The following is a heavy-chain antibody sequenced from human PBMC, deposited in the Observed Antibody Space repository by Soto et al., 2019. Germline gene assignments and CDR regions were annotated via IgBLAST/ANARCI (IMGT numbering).Heavy chain of an antibody. D-gene: IGHD3-16*01. Sequence: QITLKESGPTLVEPTQTLTLTCTYSGFSLRTTGVGVGWIRQPPGKALEWLGIIYWNDDNRYSPSLKNRFTLTSDISKSQVVLTMPNMDPVDTATYYCAHTWGLPFDYWGQGTLVIVSS. CDR3: AHTWGLPFDY. CDR2: IYWNDDN. V-gene: IGHV2-5*01. J-gene: IGHJ4*02. CDR1: GFSLRTTGVG.